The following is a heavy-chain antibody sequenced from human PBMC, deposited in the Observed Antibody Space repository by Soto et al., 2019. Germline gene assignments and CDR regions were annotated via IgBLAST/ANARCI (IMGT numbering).Heavy chain of an antibody. CDR3: AREINDCGATHSDF. V-gene: IGHV4-30-4*01. CDR2: IDYRGST. Sequence: QVQLRESGPGLVKPSQTLSLTCTVSGGSIRSDDYYWSWIRQPPGKGLEWIGYIDYRGSTYYNPSLKSRVTISVDTSKNQFSLKVSSVTAADTAVYFCAREINDCGATHSDFWGQGTLVTVSS. J-gene: IGHJ4*02. D-gene: IGHD4-17*01. CDR1: GGSIRSDDYY.